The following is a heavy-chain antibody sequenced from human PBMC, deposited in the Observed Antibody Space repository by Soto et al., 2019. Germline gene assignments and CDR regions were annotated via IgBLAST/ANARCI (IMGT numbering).Heavy chain of an antibody. CDR2: ISHSGIT. CDR3: ARDNFYSGMDV. J-gene: IGHJ6*02. V-gene: IGHV4-30-2*01. CDR1: GDSIGTSGYS. Sequence: TLSVTDAVSGDSIGTSGYSWNWIRQPPGKGLEWIGYISHSGITYYIPSLKSRVTISVDRSNNQFSLKLRSVTAADTAVYYCARDNFYSGMDVWGQGTTVTV.